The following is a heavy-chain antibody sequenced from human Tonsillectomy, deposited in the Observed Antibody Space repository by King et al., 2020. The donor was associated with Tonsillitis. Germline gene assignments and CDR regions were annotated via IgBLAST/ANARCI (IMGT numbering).Heavy chain of an antibody. CDR1: GGSISSYY. CDR3: ARGHMYNFDWLFPGWFDP. J-gene: IGHJ5*02. Sequence: QLQESGPGLVKPSETLSLTCTVSGGSISSYYWSWIRQPPGKGLEWIGYIYYSGSTNCNPSLKSRVTISVDTTKNQFYLKLSSVTAADTAVYYCARGHMYNFDWLFPGWFDPWGQGTLVTVSS. D-gene: IGHD3-9*01. CDR2: IYYSGST. V-gene: IGHV4-59*01.